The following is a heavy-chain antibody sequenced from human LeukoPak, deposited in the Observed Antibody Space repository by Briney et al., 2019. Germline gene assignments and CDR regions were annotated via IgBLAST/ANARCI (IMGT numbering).Heavy chain of an antibody. CDR2: IYPSGTT. J-gene: IGHJ5*02. Sequence: PSETLSLTCTVSGYSIGSGYYWGWIRQPPGKGLEWIGNIYPSGTTHYNPSLKTRVTISVDTSKNQFSLKLSSVTAADTAVYFCARAYSSSWYFNWFDPWGQGTLVTVSS. D-gene: IGHD6-13*01. CDR3: ARAYSSSWYFNWFDP. V-gene: IGHV4-38-2*02. CDR1: GYSIGSGYY.